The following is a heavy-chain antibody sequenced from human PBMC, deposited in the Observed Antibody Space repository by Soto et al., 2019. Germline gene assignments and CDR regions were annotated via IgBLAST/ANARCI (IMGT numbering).Heavy chain of an antibody. Sequence: QVHLVQSGAEVKKPGASVKVSCKASGYTFTTYGISWVRQAPGQGLEWMGWISTYSGKTDYARKFQGRVTMTTDTSTSTAYMELRSLRFDDTAVYYCARAAETRCYGMDVWGQGTTVTVSS. V-gene: IGHV1-18*04. CDR2: ISTYSGKT. CDR3: ARAAETRCYGMDV. CDR1: GYTFTTYG. J-gene: IGHJ6*02.